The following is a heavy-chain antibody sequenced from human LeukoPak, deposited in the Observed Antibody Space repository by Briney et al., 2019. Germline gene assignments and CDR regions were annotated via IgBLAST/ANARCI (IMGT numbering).Heavy chain of an antibody. V-gene: IGHV3-48*03. Sequence: GGSLRLSCAASGFTFSSYEVNWVRQAPGKGLEWVSYISSNGSNLYYADSVKGRLTISRDNAKNSLYLQMNSLRAEDTAVYYCAREYCSSTSCCPMDYWGQGTLVTVSS. CDR3: AREYCSSTSCCPMDY. D-gene: IGHD2-2*01. CDR1: GFTFSSYE. J-gene: IGHJ4*02. CDR2: ISSNGSNL.